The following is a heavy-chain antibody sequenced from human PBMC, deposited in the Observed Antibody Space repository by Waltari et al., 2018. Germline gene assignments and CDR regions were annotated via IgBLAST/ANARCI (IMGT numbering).Heavy chain of an antibody. CDR2: VSGDSGYI. V-gene: IGHV3-48*04. D-gene: IGHD3-10*01. CDR3: AGIRRGFWFFDL. CDR1: GMTFTTYS. Sequence: EVQLVESGGGLVQPGGSLRLSCAASGMTFTTYSMNWVCQAPGKGLEWISYVSGDSGYIYYADSVRGRFTISRDNAQNSMYLQMNNLRADDTAVYYCAGIRRGFWFFDLWGRGTLVTVSS. J-gene: IGHJ2*01.